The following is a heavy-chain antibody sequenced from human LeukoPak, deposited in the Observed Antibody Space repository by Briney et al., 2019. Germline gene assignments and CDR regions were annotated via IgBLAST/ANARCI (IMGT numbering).Heavy chain of an antibody. J-gene: IGHJ4*02. CDR2: INPYSGGT. Sequence: ASVKVSCKASGYTFTGYYMHWVRQAPGQGLEWMGWINPYSGGTNYAQKFQGRVTMTRDTSISTAYMELSRLRSDDTAVYYCARGIAARRGDYWGQGTLVTVSS. V-gene: IGHV1-2*02. D-gene: IGHD6-6*01. CDR3: ARGIAARRGDY. CDR1: GYTFTGYY.